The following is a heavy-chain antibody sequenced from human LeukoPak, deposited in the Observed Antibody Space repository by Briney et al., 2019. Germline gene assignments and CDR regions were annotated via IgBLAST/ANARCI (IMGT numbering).Heavy chain of an antibody. CDR1: GGSFSGYY. D-gene: IGHD3-22*01. V-gene: IGHV4-34*01. J-gene: IGHJ4*02. CDR3: ARVRITMIVVGLDY. Sequence: SETLSLTCAVYGGSFSGYYWSWICQPPGKGLEWIGEINHSGSTNYNPSLKSRVTISVDTSKNQFSLKLSSVTAADTAVYYCARVRITMIVVGLDYWGQGTLVTVSS. CDR2: INHSGST.